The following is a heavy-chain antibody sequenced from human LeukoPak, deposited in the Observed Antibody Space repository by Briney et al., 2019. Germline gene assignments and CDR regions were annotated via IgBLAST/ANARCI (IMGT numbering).Heavy chain of an antibody. V-gene: IGHV3-15*01. CDR2: IKSKTDGGTT. Sequence: QPGGSLRLSCAASGFTFSNAWMSWVRQAPGKGLEWVGRIKSKTDGGTTDYAAPVKGRFTISRDDSKNTLYLQMNSLKTEDTAVYYCTKHAPCTNGVCYTHFDYWGQGTLVTVSS. CDR3: TKHAPCTNGVCYTHFDY. J-gene: IGHJ4*02. D-gene: IGHD2-8*01. CDR1: GFTFSNAW.